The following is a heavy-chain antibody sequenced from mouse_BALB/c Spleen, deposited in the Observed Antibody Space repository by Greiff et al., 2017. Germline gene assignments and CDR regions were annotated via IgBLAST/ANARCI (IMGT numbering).Heavy chain of an antibody. D-gene: IGHD2-1*01. Sequence: DVMLVESGGGLVQPGGSLRLSCATSGFTFTDYYMSWVRQPPGKALEWLGFIRNKANGYTTEYSASVKGRFTISRDNSQSILYLQMNTLRAEDSATYYCARDHYGNYGYFDVWGAGTTVTVSS. CDR2: IRNKANGYTT. V-gene: IGHV7-3*02. J-gene: IGHJ1*01. CDR3: ARDHYGNYGYFDV. CDR1: GFTFTDYY.